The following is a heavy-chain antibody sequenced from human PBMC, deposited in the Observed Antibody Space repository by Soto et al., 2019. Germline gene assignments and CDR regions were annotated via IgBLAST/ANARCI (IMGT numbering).Heavy chain of an antibody. CDR1: GYTFTNYG. J-gene: IGHJ6*02. D-gene: IGHD1-26*01. CDR3: ARDGLYRSGGGYYYYYGMDV. V-gene: IGHV1-18*01. CDR2: ISAYNGDT. Sequence: ASVKVSCKASGYTFTNYGITWVRQAPGQGLEWMGWISAYNGDTHYAQKLQGRVTMTTDTSTSTAYMELRSLRSDDTAVYYCARDGLYRSGGGYYYYYGMDVWGQGTTVTVSS.